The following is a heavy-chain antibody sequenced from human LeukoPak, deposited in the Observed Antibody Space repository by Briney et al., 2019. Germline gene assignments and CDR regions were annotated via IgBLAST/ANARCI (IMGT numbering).Heavy chain of an antibody. V-gene: IGHV4-34*01. CDR1: GGSFSGYY. D-gene: IGHD2-15*01. Sequence: SETLSLTCAVYGGSFSGYYWSWIRQPPGKGLEWIGEINHSGSTNYDPSLKSRVTISVDTSKNQFSLKLSSVTAADTAVYYCASRNPVPRGDFDYWGQGTLVTVSS. CDR3: ASRNPVPRGDFDY. J-gene: IGHJ4*02. CDR2: INHSGST.